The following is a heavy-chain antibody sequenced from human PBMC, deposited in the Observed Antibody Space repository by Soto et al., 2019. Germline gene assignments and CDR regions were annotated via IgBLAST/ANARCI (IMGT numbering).Heavy chain of an antibody. D-gene: IGHD3-3*01. Sequence: GGSLRLSCAASGFTFSSYSMNWVRQAPGKGLEWVSYISSSSSTIYYADSVKGRFTISRDNAKNSLYLQMNSLRAEDTAVYYCARDPIRFLEWLPAYYYYMDVWGKGTTVTVSS. V-gene: IGHV3-48*01. CDR3: ARDPIRFLEWLPAYYYYMDV. CDR2: ISSSSSTI. CDR1: GFTFSSYS. J-gene: IGHJ6*03.